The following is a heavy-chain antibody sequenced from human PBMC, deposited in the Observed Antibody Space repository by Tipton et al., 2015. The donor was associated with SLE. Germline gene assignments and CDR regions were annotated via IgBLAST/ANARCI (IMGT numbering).Heavy chain of an antibody. CDR1: GESLSGHY. CDR3: ARGVAIYWTTYYDYYMDV. D-gene: IGHD3-3*01. V-gene: IGHV4-34*01. CDR2: INHSGRI. Sequence: TLSLTCTVYGESLSGHYWVWIRQPPGKGLEWIGDINHSGRIDYNPSLMSRVTISEATSKNQFSLTLTSVTAADTGVYYCARGVAIYWTTYYDYYMDVWGKGTTVTVSS. J-gene: IGHJ6*03.